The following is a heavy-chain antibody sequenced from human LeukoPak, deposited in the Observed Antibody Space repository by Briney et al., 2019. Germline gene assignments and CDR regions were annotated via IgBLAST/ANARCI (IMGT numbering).Heavy chain of an antibody. D-gene: IGHD6-19*01. V-gene: IGHV4-59*01. J-gene: IGHJ4*02. CDR2: IYYSGTT. Sequence: PSETLSLTCTVSGGSISSYYWSWIRQPPGKGLERIGYIYYSGTTNYNPSLKSRVTISVDTSKNQFSLRLSSVTAADTAVYYCARDRSDSSGWYYFDYWGQGTVVTVSS. CDR1: GGSISSYY. CDR3: ARDRSDSSGWYYFDY.